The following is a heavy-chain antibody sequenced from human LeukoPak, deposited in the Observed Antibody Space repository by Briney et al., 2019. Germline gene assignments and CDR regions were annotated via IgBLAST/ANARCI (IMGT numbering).Heavy chain of an antibody. Sequence: QSGGSLRLSCAASGFTFSSYSMNWVRQAPGKGLEWVSYISSSSSTIDYADSVKGRFTISRGNAKNSLYLQMNSLRVEDTAIYYCARRSSISLFDYWGQGTLVTVSS. J-gene: IGHJ4*02. CDR1: GFTFSSYS. D-gene: IGHD6-13*01. V-gene: IGHV3-48*04. CDR3: ARRSSISLFDY. CDR2: ISSSSSTI.